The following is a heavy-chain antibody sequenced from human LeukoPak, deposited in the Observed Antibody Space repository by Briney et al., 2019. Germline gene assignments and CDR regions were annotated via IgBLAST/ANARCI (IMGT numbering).Heavy chain of an antibody. CDR1: GFXFSSYG. Sequence: PGGSLRLSCAASGFXFSSYGIHWVRQAPGKGLEWVAVIWYDGSNKYYADSVKGRFTISRDNSKNTLYLQMNSLRAEDTAVYYCARELRVAGRVGYYYYGMDVWGQGTTVTVSS. V-gene: IGHV3-33*01. CDR2: IWYDGSNK. CDR3: ARELRVAGRVGYYYYGMDV. D-gene: IGHD6-19*01. J-gene: IGHJ6*02.